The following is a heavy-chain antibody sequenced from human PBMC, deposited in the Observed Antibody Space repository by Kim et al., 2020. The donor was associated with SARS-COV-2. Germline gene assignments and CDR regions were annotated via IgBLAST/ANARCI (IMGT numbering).Heavy chain of an antibody. J-gene: IGHJ3*02. V-gene: IGHV3-73*01. CDR3: ARGPLYSASYWDAFDI. CDR1: GFTLGGSA. Sequence: GGSLRLSCAASGFTLGGSAMHWVRQASGKGLEWVGRIRSKANSDATTYAASVKGRFTISRDDSKNTAYLQMNSLKTEDTAVYYCARGPLYSASYWDAFDIWGQGTMVTVSS. CDR2: IRSKANSDAT. D-gene: IGHD1-26*01.